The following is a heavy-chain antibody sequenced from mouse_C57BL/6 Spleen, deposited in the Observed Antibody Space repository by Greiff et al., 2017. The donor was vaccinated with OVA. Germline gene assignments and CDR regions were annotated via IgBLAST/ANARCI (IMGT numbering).Heavy chain of an antibody. Sequence: EVKLMESGGGLVKPGGSLKLSCAASGFTFSDYGMHWVRQAPEKGLEWVAYISSGSSTIYYADTVKGRFTISRDNAKNTLFLQMTSLRSEDTAMYYCAREKGYGNYIDYWGQGTTLTVSS. CDR1: GFTFSDYG. CDR2: ISSGSSTI. J-gene: IGHJ2*01. V-gene: IGHV5-17*01. CDR3: AREKGYGNYIDY. D-gene: IGHD2-1*01.